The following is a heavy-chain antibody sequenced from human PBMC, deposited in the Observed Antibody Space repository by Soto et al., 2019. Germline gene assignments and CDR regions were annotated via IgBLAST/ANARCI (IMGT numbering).Heavy chain of an antibody. Sequence: QVLLVQSGAEVKKPGASVKISCETSGYTFTNYEINWVRQATGQGLEWMGWMNPNNGNTGYAQKFQGRVTMTRNTSRSTAYMELSSLRSAYTAVYYCARGDSFSSSWYWFDSWGQGTPVTVSS. J-gene: IGHJ5*01. V-gene: IGHV1-8*01. D-gene: IGHD6-13*01. CDR1: GYTFTNYE. CDR3: ARGDSFSSSWYWFDS. CDR2: MNPNNGNT.